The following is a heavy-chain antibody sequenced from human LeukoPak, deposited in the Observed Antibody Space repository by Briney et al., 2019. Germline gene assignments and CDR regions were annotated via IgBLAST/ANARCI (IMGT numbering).Heavy chain of an antibody. J-gene: IGHJ4*02. CDR3: AKQGGLGAPFDY. CDR1: GFTFSNHG. D-gene: IGHD1-26*01. V-gene: IGHV3-30*02. CDR2: IRYDGTTK. Sequence: GGSLRLSCAASGFTFSNHGMHWIRQAPGKGLEWVAFIRYDGTTKYYADSVQGRFTISRDNSENALYLQMNSLRGEDTAKYYCAKQGGLGAPFDYWGQGTLVTVSS.